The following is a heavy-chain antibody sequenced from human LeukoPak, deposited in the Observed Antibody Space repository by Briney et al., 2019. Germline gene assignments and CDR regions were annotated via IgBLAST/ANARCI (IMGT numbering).Heavy chain of an antibody. J-gene: IGHJ4*02. Sequence: ASVKVSCKVSGYTLTELSMHWVRQAPGQGLEWMGIINPSGGSTSYAQKFQGRVTMTRDTSTSTVYMELSSLRSEDTAVYYCARTPLSDYYGSGSYEDYWGQGTLVTVSS. CDR1: GYTLTELS. V-gene: IGHV1-46*01. CDR2: INPSGGST. D-gene: IGHD3-10*01. CDR3: ARTPLSDYYGSGSYEDY.